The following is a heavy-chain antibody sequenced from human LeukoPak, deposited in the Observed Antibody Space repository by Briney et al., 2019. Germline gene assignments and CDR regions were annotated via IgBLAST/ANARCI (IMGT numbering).Heavy chain of an antibody. CDR2: VGISSGNT. CDR3: ARDHRYAFDN. V-gene: IGHV3-48*04. CDR1: GFTFSDYS. J-gene: IGHJ4*02. D-gene: IGHD5-12*01. Sequence: GGSLRLSCAASGFTFSDYSMNWVRQAPGKGLEWISYVGISSGNTKYADSGKGRFTISGDSAKNSVFLQMNSLRVEATAVYYCARDHRYAFDNWGQGTLVTVSS.